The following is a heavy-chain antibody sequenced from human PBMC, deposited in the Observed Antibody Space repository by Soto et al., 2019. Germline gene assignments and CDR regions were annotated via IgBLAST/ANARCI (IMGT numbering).Heavy chain of an antibody. V-gene: IGHV3-64*01. J-gene: IGHJ6*02. D-gene: IGHD3-22*01. CDR2: ISSNGGST. Sequence: GGSLRLSCAASGFTFSSYAMHWVRQAPGKGLEYVSAISSNGGSTYYANSLKGRFTISRDNSKNTLYLQMGSLRAEDMAVYYCARDLGPDSSGYYYYYYGMDVWGQGTTVTVSS. CDR1: GFTFSSYA. CDR3: ARDLGPDSSGYYYYYYGMDV.